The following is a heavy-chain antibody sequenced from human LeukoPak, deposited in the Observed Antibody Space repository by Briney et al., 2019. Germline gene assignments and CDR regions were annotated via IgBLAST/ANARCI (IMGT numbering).Heavy chain of an antibody. J-gene: IGHJ4*02. CDR1: GGSISSGGYS. V-gene: IGHV4-30-2*01. CDR2: IYHSGST. D-gene: IGHD1-26*01. Sequence: SETLSLTCAVSGGSISSGGYSWSWIRQPPGKGLEWIGYIYHSGSTYYNPSLKSRVTISVDRSKNQFSLRLSSVTAADTAVYYCARGGATGLLFDYWGQGTLVTVSS. CDR3: ARGGATGLLFDY.